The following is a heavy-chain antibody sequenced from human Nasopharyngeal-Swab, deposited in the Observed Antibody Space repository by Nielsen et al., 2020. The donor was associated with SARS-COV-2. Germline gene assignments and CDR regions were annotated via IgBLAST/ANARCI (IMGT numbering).Heavy chain of an antibody. V-gene: IGHV4-39*01. D-gene: IGHD2-2*01. CDR3: ARRPNCSSTSCSYCYYYYMDV. Sequence: PGKGLEWIGSIYYSGSTYYNPSLKSRVTISVDTSKNQFSLKLSSVTAADTAVYYCARRPNCSSTSCSYCYYYYMDVWGKGTTVTVSS. J-gene: IGHJ6*03. CDR2: IYYSGST.